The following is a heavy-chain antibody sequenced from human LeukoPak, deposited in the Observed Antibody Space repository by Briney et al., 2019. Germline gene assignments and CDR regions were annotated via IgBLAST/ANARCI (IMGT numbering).Heavy chain of an antibody. D-gene: IGHD2-15*01. V-gene: IGHV4-61*01. Sequence: PSETLTLTCTVSGGSVSSGSYYWSWIRQPPGKGLEWIGYIYYSGSTNYNPSLKSRVTISIDTSKTQFSLRLSSVTAADTAVYYCARDLNCSRATCYDRWGQGTLVTVSS. CDR3: ARDLNCSRATCYDR. CDR2: IYYSGST. CDR1: GGSVSSGSYY. J-gene: IGHJ5*02.